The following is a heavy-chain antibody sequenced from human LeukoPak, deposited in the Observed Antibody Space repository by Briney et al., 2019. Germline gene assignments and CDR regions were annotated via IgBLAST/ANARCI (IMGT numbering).Heavy chain of an antibody. J-gene: IGHJ4*02. CDR1: GGSISSYY. D-gene: IGHD5-24*01. CDR2: INHSGST. V-gene: IGHV4-34*01. Sequence: SETLSLTCTVSGGSISSYYWSWIRQPPGKGLEWIGEINHSGSTNYNPSLKSRVTISVDTSKNQFSLKLSSVTAADTAVYYCARGRRWLQFQFDYWGQGTLVTVSS. CDR3: ARGRRWLQFQFDY.